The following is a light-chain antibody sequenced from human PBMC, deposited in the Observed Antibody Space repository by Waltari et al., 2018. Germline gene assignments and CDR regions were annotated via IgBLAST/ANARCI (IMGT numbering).Light chain of an antibody. J-gene: IGLJ2*01. CDR3: CSYGGSSTFVI. V-gene: IGLV2-23*02. CDR1: SSDVGRFNL. CDR2: QVS. Sequence: QSALTQPASVSGSPGQSITISCTGTSSDVGRFNLVSWYQQHPNKAPKLMIYQVSKRPSGLSNRFSGSQSGNTASLTISGLQAEDEAEYYCCSYGGSSTFVIFGGGTKLTVL.